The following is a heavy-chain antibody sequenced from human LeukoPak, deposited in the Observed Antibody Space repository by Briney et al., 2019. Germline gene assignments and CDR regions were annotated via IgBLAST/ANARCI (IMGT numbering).Heavy chain of an antibody. J-gene: IGHJ4*02. CDR3: ASDYYDSSFFDY. CDR2: IYHSGST. CDR1: GYSISSGYY. D-gene: IGHD3-22*01. V-gene: IGHV4-38-2*02. Sequence: SETLSLTCTVSGYSISSGYYWGWIRQPPGKGLEWIGSIYHSGSTYYNPSLKSRVTISVDTSKNQFSLKLSSVTAADTAVYYCASDYYDSSFFDYWGQGTLVTVSS.